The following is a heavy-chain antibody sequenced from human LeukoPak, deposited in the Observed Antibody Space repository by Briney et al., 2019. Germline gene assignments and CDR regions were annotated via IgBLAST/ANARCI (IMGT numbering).Heavy chain of an antibody. CDR3: AREWQLET. D-gene: IGHD6-6*01. CDR1: GFTFSSYD. Sequence: PGGSLRLSCAASGFTFSSYDIHWVRQAPGTGLEWVANIKQDGSERYYVDSVKGRFTISRDNAKDSLYLQMNSLRAEDTAVYYCAREWQLETWGQGTLVTVSS. J-gene: IGHJ5*02. CDR2: IKQDGSER. V-gene: IGHV3-7*01.